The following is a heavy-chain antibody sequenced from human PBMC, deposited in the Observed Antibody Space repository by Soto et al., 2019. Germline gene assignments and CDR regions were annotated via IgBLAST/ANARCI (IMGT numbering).Heavy chain of an antibody. J-gene: IGHJ4*02. CDR3: AKYTIGPGGFDC. Sequence: EVQLVESGGGLVQPGGSLRLSCAASGFTFSSYWMHWVRQAPGKGLVWVSRINSDGSSTSYADSVKGRFTISRDNAKNTLYLQMNSLRAEDTAVYYCAKYTIGPGGFDCWGQGTLVTVSS. CDR1: GFTFSSYW. CDR2: INSDGSST. V-gene: IGHV3-74*01. D-gene: IGHD6-19*01.